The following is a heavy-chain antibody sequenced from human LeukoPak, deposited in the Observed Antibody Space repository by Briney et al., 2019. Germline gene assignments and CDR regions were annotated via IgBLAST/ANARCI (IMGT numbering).Heavy chain of an antibody. D-gene: IGHD2-15*01. J-gene: IGHJ5*02. Sequence: GGSLRLSCAASGFTFSSYGRHWVRQAPGKGVEGVAVISYDGSNKYYADSVKGRVTISRDNSENTLYLQMNSLRAEDTAVYYCANRSPGGVAVIRFDPWGQGTLVTVSS. CDR2: ISYDGSNK. CDR1: GFTFSSYG. CDR3: ANRSPGGVAVIRFDP. V-gene: IGHV3-30*18.